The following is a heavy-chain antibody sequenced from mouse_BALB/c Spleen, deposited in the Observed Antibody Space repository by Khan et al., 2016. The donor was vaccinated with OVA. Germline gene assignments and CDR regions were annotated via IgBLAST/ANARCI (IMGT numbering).Heavy chain of an antibody. CDR3: ARLEDI. CDR2: IWAGGGT. CDR1: GFSLTSYG. J-gene: IGHJ2*01. V-gene: IGHV2-9*02. Sequence: QVQLKESGPGLVAPSQSLSITCTVSGFSLTSYGVHWVRQPPGKGLEWLGVIWAGGGTNYNSALMSSLTISKANSTSQVFLKMNRLQTDDTAMYYCARLEDIWGQGTTLTVSS. D-gene: IGHD1-3*01.